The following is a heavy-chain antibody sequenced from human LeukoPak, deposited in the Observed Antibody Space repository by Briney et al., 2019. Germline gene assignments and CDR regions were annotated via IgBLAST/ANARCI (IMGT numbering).Heavy chain of an antibody. CDR3: ARSRGPIAVAGPTDY. D-gene: IGHD6-19*01. CDR1: GGSVSSGSYY. Sequence: PSETLSLTCTVSGGSVSSGSYYWSWIRQPPGKGLEWIGYIYYSGSTNYNPSLKSRVTISVDTSKNQFSLKLSSVTAADTAVYYCARSRGPIAVAGPTDYWGQGTLVTVSS. CDR2: IYYSGST. J-gene: IGHJ4*02. V-gene: IGHV4-61*01.